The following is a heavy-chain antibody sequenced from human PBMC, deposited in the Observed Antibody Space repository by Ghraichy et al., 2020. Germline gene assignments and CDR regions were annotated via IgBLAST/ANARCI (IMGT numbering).Heavy chain of an antibody. CDR3: AGAPALSGHLQWLSPFDY. D-gene: IGHD3-22*01. Sequence: SETLSLTCTISGGSLSSSNYYWGWMRQSPGKGLEWIGSIYYSGISNYNPSLSSRATMSKDTSKNQFSLKLNSVTAADSAVYFCAGAPALSGHLQWLSPFDYCGQGILVAVTS. CDR1: GGSLSSSNYY. J-gene: IGHJ4*02. CDR2: IYYSGIS. V-gene: IGHV4-39*01.